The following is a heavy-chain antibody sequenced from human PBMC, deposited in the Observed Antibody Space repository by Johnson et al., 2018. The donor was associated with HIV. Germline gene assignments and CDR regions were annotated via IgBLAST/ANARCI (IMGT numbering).Heavy chain of an antibody. D-gene: IGHD7-27*01. V-gene: IGHV3-48*03. CDR2: ISSSGGIR. CDR1: GFTFGDYA. Sequence: VQLVESGGGLVQPGRSLRLSCTASGFTFGDYAMSWVRQAPGKGLEWISYISSSGGIRYYADSVKGRFTVSRDNAKNSLYLQMNSLRVEDTAVYYCARDSTPWGGDEVGYAFDVWGQGTTVVVSS. J-gene: IGHJ3*01. CDR3: ARDSTPWGGDEVGYAFDV.